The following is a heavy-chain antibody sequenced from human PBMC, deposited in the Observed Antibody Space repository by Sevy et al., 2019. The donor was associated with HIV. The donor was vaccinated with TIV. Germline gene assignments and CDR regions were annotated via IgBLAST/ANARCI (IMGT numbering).Heavy chain of an antibody. CDR3: ARAYCSGGRCYSLAY. J-gene: IGHJ4*02. V-gene: IGHV1-18*01. Sequence: ASVKVSCKASGYLFTSYRITWVRQAPGKRLELVGWISPHNGDTNYAQRVQDRVTMITDTSTTTAYLKLRSLTSDDSAVYYCARAYCSGGRCYSLAYWGQGTLVTVSS. CDR1: GYLFTSYR. D-gene: IGHD2-15*01. CDR2: ISPHNGDT.